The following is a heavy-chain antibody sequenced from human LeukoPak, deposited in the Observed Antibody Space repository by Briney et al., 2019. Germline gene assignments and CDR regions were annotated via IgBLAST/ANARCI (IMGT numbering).Heavy chain of an antibody. V-gene: IGHV4-38-2*02. Sequence: SETLSLTCTVSGYSISSGYYWGWIRQPPGKGLEWIGSIYHSGSTYYNPSLKSRVTISVDTSKNQFSLKLSSVTAADTAVYYCARTTMVRGTYYMDVWGRGTTVTISS. D-gene: IGHD3-10*01. CDR1: GYSISSGYY. CDR2: IYHSGST. CDR3: ARTTMVRGTYYMDV. J-gene: IGHJ6*03.